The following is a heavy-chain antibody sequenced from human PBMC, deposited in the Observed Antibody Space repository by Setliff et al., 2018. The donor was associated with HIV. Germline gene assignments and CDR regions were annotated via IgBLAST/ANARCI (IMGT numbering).Heavy chain of an antibody. Sequence: PGESLTISCKTSGYVFTSYWIGWVRQTPGKGLEWVGTIYPGNSDTRYSPSFQVQVTISADQSTSTTYLHWSSLKASDTAMYYCTRHSGSSPIAYFDMDVWGQGTTVTVSS. V-gene: IGHV5-51*01. CDR3: TRHSGSSPIAYFDMDV. D-gene: IGHD3-10*01. J-gene: IGHJ6*02. CDR1: GYVFTSYW. CDR2: IYPGNSDT.